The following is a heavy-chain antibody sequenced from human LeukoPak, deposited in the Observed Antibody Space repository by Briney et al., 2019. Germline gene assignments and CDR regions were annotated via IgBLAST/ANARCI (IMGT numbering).Heavy chain of an antibody. D-gene: IGHD1-26*01. CDR1: GFTFISYA. V-gene: IGHV3-23*01. J-gene: IGHJ4*02. CDR3: AKGWELPLYYFGY. Sequence: GGSLRLSCAASGFTFISYAMNWVRQAPGRGLEWVSAISGGGGSTYYADSVKGRFTISRDNSKNTLSLQMNSLRAEDTAVYYCAKGWELPLYYFGYWGQGTLVTVSS. CDR2: ISGGGGST.